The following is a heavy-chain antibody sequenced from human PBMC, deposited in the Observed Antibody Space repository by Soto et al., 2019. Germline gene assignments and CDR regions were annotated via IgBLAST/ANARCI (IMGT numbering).Heavy chain of an antibody. CDR2: TYYRSKWYN. J-gene: IGHJ6*02. CDR1: GDSVSSNSAA. V-gene: IGHV6-1*01. CDR3: ARDPGIAVAGIYYYGMDV. D-gene: IGHD6-19*01. Sequence: SQTLSLNCAISGDSVSSNSAAWNWIRQSPSRGLEWLGRTYYRSKWYNDYAVSVKSRITINPDTSKNQFSLQLNSVTPEDTAVYYCARDPGIAVAGIYYYGMDVWGQGTTVTVSS.